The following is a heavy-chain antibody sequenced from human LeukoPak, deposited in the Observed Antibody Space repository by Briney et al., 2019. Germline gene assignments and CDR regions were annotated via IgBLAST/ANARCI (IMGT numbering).Heavy chain of an antibody. CDR3: ARLNRSYGGNSYYYYGMDV. Sequence: SETLSLTCTVSGGSISSSSYYWGWIRQPPGKGLEWIGYIYYSGSTNYNPSLKSRVTISVDTSKNQFSLKPSSVTAADTAVYYCARLNRSYGGNSYYYYGMDVWGQGTTVTVSS. J-gene: IGHJ6*02. D-gene: IGHD4-23*01. V-gene: IGHV4-61*05. CDR2: IYYSGST. CDR1: GGSISSSSYY.